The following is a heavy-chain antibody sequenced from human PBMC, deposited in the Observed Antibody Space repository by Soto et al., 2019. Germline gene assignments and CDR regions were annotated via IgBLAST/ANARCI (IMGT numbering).Heavy chain of an antibody. V-gene: IGHV3-23*01. D-gene: IGHD6-19*01. CDR1: GFTFSSYA. J-gene: IGHJ4*02. CDR3: AKVPGSGWYDYFDY. CDR2: ISGSGGST. Sequence: GGSLRLSCAASGFTFSSYAVSWVRQAPGKGLEWVSAISGSGGSTYYADSVKGRFTISRDNSKNTLYLQMNSLRAEDTAVYYLAKVPGSGWYDYFDYWGQENLVTVSS.